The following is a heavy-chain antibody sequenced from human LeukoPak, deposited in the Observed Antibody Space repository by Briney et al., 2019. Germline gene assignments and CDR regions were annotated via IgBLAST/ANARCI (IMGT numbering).Heavy chain of an antibody. CDR1: GFTFSSYI. V-gene: IGHV3-48*01. Sequence: PGGSLRLSCAASGFTFSSYIMNWVRQAPGKGLEWVSYISSSSSTIYYADSVKGRFTISRDNAKNSLYLQMNSLRAEDTAVYYCARVTTIYYFDYWGQGTLVTVSS. D-gene: IGHD4-11*01. CDR2: ISSSSSTI. CDR3: ARVTTIYYFDY. J-gene: IGHJ4*02.